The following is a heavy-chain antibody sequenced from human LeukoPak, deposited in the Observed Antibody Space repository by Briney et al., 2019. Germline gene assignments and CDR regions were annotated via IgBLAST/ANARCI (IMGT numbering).Heavy chain of an antibody. D-gene: IGHD3-22*01. V-gene: IGHV3-23*01. CDR2: ISGNGGST. CDR1: GFTFSSYA. CDR3: ARDRAYYYDSSGYYYFDH. J-gene: IGHJ4*02. Sequence: GGSLRLSCAASGFTFSSYAMTWVRQAPGKGLEWVSVISGNGGSTYYADSVKGRFTISRDNAKNSLYLQMNSLRDEDTAVYYCARDRAYYYDSSGYYYFDHWGQGTLVTVSS.